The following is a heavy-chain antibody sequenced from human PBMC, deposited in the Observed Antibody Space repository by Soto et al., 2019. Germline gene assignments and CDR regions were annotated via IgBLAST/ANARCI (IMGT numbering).Heavy chain of an antibody. D-gene: IGHD5-18*01. CDR3: ARGVDTAMVTPY. Sequence: QVQLQESGPGLVKPSQTLSLTCTVSGGSISSGGYYWSWILQHPVKGLEWIGYIYYSGSTYYNPSLKSRVTISVDTSKNQLSLKLSSVTAADTAVYYCARGVDTAMVTPYWGQGNLVTVSS. CDR2: IYYSGST. V-gene: IGHV4-31*03. CDR1: GGSISSGGYY. J-gene: IGHJ4*02.